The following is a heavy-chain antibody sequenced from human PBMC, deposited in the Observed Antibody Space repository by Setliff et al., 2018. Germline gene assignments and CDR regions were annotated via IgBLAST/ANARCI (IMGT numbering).Heavy chain of an antibody. J-gene: IGHJ6*03. D-gene: IGHD3-16*01. Sequence: SCKASGYTFTTYAMNRVRLVPGKGLEWVGRIKRRSDGATIDYAAPMKGRFTISREDSEDTLYLQMNSLKTEDTAVYFCARVFCRRSCLVESYMDVWGTGTTVTVSS. V-gene: IGHV3-15*01. CDR2: IKRRSDGATI. CDR3: ARVFCRRSCLVESYMDV. CDR1: GYTFTTYA.